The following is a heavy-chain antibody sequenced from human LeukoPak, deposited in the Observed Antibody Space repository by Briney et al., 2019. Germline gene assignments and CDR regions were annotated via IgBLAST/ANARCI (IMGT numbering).Heavy chain of an antibody. D-gene: IGHD3-22*01. CDR1: GGSISSSSYY. CDR2: IYYSGST. J-gene: IGHJ5*02. V-gene: IGHV4-39*07. Sequence: PSETLSLTCTVSGGSISSSSYYWGWIRQPPGKGLEWIGSIYYSGSTYYNPSLKSRVTISVDTSKNQFSLKLSSVTAADTAVYYCARCYYDSSGYYRWFDPWGQGTLVTVSS. CDR3: ARCYYDSSGYYRWFDP.